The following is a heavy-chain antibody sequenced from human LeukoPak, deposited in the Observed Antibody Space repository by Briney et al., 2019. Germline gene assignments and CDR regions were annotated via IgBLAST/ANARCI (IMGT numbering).Heavy chain of an antibody. CDR2: IYSGGST. CDR3: ARPASGGLSEDY. V-gene: IGHV3-66*04. Sequence: GGSLRLSCAASGFTVGINYMIWVRQAPGKGLEWVSVIYSGGSTDYTDSVKGRFTVSRDNSKNILYLQMNSLRADDTAVYYCARPASGGLSEDYWGQGTLVTVSS. J-gene: IGHJ4*02. D-gene: IGHD3-10*01. CDR1: GFTVGINY.